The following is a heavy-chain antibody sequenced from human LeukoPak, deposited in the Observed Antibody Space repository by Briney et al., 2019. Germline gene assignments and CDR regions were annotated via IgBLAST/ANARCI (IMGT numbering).Heavy chain of an antibody. J-gene: IGHJ4*02. CDR1: GFTFDDYG. CDR2: ISWNSGSI. Sequence: PGGSLRLSCAASGFTFDDYGTHWVRQAPGKGLEWVSGISWNSGSIGYADSVKGRFTISRDNAKNSLYLQMNSLRAEDTALYYCAKSKAVAGIDYWGQGTLVTVSS. D-gene: IGHD6-19*01. CDR3: AKSKAVAGIDY. V-gene: IGHV3-9*01.